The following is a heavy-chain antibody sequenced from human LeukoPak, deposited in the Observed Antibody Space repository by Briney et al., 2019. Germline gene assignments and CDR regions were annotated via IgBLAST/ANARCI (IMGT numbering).Heavy chain of an antibody. V-gene: IGHV3-23*01. D-gene: IGHD2/OR15-2a*01. CDR3: AKESYLSPYYFDY. Sequence: GGPLRLSRAASGFTFSNYWMSWVRQAPGKGLEWVSAISGSGGSTYYADSVKGRFTISRDNSKNMLYLQMNSLRAEDTAVYYCAKESYLSPYYFDYWGQGTLVTVSS. J-gene: IGHJ4*02. CDR2: ISGSGGST. CDR1: GFTFSNYW.